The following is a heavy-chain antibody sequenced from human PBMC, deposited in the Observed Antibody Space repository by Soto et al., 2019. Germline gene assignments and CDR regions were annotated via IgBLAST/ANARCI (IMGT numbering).Heavy chain of an antibody. CDR3: AKVGYDTYGYYLRSLDY. CDR2: ISGSGNTI. J-gene: IGHJ4*02. Sequence: PGGSLRLSCAASGFTFSTNAMSWVRQAPGMGLEFVSLISGSGNTIYYADSVKGRFTTSRDNSKNTVSLQMNSLRAEDTAVYYCAKVGYDTYGYYLRSLDYWGQGTLVTVSS. V-gene: IGHV3-23*01. D-gene: IGHD3-3*01. CDR1: GFTFSTNA.